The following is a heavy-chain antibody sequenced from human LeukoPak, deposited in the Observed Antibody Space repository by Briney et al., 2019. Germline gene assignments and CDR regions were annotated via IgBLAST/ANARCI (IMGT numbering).Heavy chain of an antibody. V-gene: IGHV1-69*05. J-gene: IGHJ4*02. D-gene: IGHD5-24*01. Sequence: SVKVSCKASGGTFSSYAISWVRQAPGQGLEWMGGIIPIFGTANYAQKFQGRVTITTDESTSTAYMELSSVRSEDTAVYYCARGSGDGYNSYFFDYWGQGTLVSVSS. CDR3: ARGSGDGYNSYFFDY. CDR1: GGTFSSYA. CDR2: IIPIFGTA.